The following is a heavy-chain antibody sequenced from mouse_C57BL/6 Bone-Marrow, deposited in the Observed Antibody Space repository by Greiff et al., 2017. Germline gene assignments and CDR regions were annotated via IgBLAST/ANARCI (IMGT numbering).Heavy chain of an antibody. CDR2: INPYNGGT. Sequence: EVHLVESGPVLVKPGASVKLSCKASGYTFTEYYMNWVKQSHGKGLEWIGVINPYNGGTRYNQKFKGKATLTADKSSSTAYMELNSLTSEDSAVYYCARERYLLLDYWGQGTTLTVSS. V-gene: IGHV1-19*01. J-gene: IGHJ2*01. CDR3: ARERYLLLDY. CDR1: GYTFTEYY.